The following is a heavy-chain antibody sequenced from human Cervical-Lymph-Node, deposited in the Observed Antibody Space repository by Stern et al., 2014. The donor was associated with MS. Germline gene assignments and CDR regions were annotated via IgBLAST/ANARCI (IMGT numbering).Heavy chain of an antibody. CDR1: GYTFTSYD. D-gene: IGHD1-26*01. CDR3: ARGRELLSLDY. Sequence: QVQLVQSGAEVKKPGASVKVSCKASGYTFTSYDINWVRQGTGQGLERMGWMNPYSGNAVYAQKFQGRVTMTRDTSTSTAYLELTSLRPEDTAVFYCARGRELLSLDYWGQGTLVTVSS. J-gene: IGHJ4*02. V-gene: IGHV1-8*01. CDR2: MNPYSGNA.